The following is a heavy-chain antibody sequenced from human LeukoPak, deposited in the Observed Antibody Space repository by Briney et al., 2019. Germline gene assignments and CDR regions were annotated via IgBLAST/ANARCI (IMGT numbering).Heavy chain of an antibody. CDR2: ISYDGSNK. J-gene: IGHJ3*02. V-gene: IGHV3-30*18. CDR3: AKEGMEYCSGGSWYDDEDAFDI. CDR1: GFTFSSYG. D-gene: IGHD2-15*01. Sequence: GRSLRLSCAASGFTFSSYGMHWVRQAPGKGLEWVAVISYDGSNKYYADSVRGRFTISRDNSKNTLFLQMNSLRGEETAVYYCAKEGMEYCSGGSWYDDEDAFDIWGQGTMVTVSS.